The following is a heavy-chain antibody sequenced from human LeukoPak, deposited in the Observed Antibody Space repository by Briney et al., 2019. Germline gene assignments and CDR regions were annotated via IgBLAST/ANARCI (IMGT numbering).Heavy chain of an antibody. V-gene: IGHV1-2*02. D-gene: IGHD5-12*01. J-gene: IGHJ4*02. Sequence: GASVKVSCKASGYTFTGYYMHWVRQAPGQGLEWMGWINPNSGGTSYAQKFQGRVTMTRDTSATTAYMELSRLRSDDTAVYYCARYSGYDEPFEYWGQGTLVTVSS. CDR3: ARYSGYDEPFEY. CDR2: INPNSGGT. CDR1: GYTFTGYY.